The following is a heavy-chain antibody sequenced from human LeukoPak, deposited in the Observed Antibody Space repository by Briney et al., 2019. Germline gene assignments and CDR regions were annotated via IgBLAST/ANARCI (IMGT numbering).Heavy chain of an antibody. CDR1: GFTFSSYA. CDR2: TNSDGSST. D-gene: IGHD2-2*01. J-gene: IGHJ4*02. V-gene: IGHV3-74*01. Sequence: GRSLRLSCAASGFTFSSYAMHWVRQAPGKGLVWVSRTNSDGSSTNYADSVKGRFTISRDNAKNTLSLQMNSLRAEDTAVYYCARHCSSTSCQDYWGQGTLVTVSS. CDR3: ARHCSSTSCQDY.